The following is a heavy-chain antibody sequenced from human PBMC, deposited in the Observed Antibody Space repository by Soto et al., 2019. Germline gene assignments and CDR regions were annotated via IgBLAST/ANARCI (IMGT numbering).Heavy chain of an antibody. V-gene: IGHV3-30-3*01. CDR2: ISYDGSNK. CDR1: GLTFSSYA. J-gene: IGHJ4*02. CDR3: ARDPVYSSSWQYYFDY. Sequence: QVQLVESGGGVVQPGRSLRLSCAASGLTFSSYAMHWVRQAPGKGLEWVAVISYDGSNKYYADSVKGRFTISRDNSKNTLYLQMNSLRAEDTAVYYCARDPVYSSSWQYYFDYWGQGTLVTVSS. D-gene: IGHD6-13*01.